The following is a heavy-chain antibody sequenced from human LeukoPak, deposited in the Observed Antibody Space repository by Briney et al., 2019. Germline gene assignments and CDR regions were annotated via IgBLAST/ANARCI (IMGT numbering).Heavy chain of an antibody. D-gene: IGHD6-13*01. Sequence: ASVKVSCKASGYTFTDYYMHWVRQAPGQGLEWMGRINPNSGGTKYAQKFQGRVTMTRDTSISAAYMELNRLTSDDTAVYYCAKCGDFIAASYNWFDPWGPGTLVTVSS. CDR1: GYTFTDYY. V-gene: IGHV1-2*06. CDR3: AKCGDFIAASYNWFDP. J-gene: IGHJ5*02. CDR2: INPNSGGT.